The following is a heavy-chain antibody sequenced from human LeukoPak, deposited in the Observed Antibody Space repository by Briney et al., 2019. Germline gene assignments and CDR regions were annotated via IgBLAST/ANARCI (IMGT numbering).Heavy chain of an antibody. J-gene: IGHJ5*02. CDR1: GGSISSYY. Sequence: SETLSLTCTVSGGSISSYYWSWIRQPPGKGLEWIGYIYYSGSTNYNPSLKSRVTISVDTSKNQFSLKLSSVTAADTAVYYCARMGLGGSGSYGPLNWFDPWGQGTLVTVSS. V-gene: IGHV4-59*01. D-gene: IGHD3-10*01. CDR2: IYYSGST. CDR3: ARMGLGGSGSYGPLNWFDP.